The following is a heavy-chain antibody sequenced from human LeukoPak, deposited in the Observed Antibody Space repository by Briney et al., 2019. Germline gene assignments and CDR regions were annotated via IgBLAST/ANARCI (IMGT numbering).Heavy chain of an antibody. D-gene: IGHD3-22*01. J-gene: IGHJ4*02. V-gene: IGHV4-39*01. CDR3: ARQGGYYDSSGYYKLDY. CDR2: IYYSGST. CDR1: GGSISSSSYY. Sequence: PSETLSLTCTVSGGSISSSSYYWGWIRQPPGKGLEWIGSIYYSGSTYYNPSLKSRVTISVDTSKNQFSLKLSSVTAADTAVYYCARQGGYYDSSGYYKLDYWGQGTLVTVSS.